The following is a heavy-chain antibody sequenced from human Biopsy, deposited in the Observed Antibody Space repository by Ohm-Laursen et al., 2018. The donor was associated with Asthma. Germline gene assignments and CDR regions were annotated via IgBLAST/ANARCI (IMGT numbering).Heavy chain of an antibody. V-gene: IGHV3-30*03. D-gene: IGHD3-22*01. CDR3: TRREYSDSRISPLDL. CDR2: ISYDGSNK. Sequence: LRLSCAASGFTFSSYGMHWVRQAPGKGLEWVAVISYDGSNKYYADSVKGRFTISRDNAKNSLYLQMNSLRAEDTAVYYCTRREYSDSRISPLDLWGHGTMVTVSS. CDR1: GFTFSSYG. J-gene: IGHJ3*01.